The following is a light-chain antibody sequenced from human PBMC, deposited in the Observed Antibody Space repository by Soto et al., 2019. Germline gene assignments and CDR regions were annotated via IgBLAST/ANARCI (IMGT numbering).Light chain of an antibody. CDR3: QHRTNWPLT. CDR1: QSVSSY. CDR2: DAS. Sequence: EIVLTQSPGTLSLSPGERATLSCRASQSVSSYLAWYQQKPGQAPRLLIYDASNRATDIPARFSGSGSGTDFTLTISSLESEDSAVYYCQHRTNWPLTFGGGTTVEIK. V-gene: IGKV3-11*01. J-gene: IGKJ4*01.